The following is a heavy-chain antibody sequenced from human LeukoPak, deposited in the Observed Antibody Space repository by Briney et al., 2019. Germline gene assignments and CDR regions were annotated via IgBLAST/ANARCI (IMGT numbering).Heavy chain of an antibody. V-gene: IGHV1-69*13. J-gene: IGHJ5*02. CDR2: IIPIFGTV. CDR3: ARGPPDSYGYVWFDP. D-gene: IGHD5-18*01. Sequence: ASVKVSCKASGGTFSSYAISWVRQAPGQGLEWMGGIIPIFGTVNYAQKFQGRVTITADESTSTAYMELSSLRSEDTAVYYCARGPPDSYGYVWFDPWGQGTLVTVSS. CDR1: GGTFSSYA.